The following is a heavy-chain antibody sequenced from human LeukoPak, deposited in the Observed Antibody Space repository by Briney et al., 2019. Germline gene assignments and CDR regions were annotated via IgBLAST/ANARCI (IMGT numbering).Heavy chain of an antibody. CDR3: ASRRGTGTTWY. J-gene: IGHJ4*02. D-gene: IGHD1-1*01. Sequence: PSETLSLTCTVSGGSITNYYWTWIRQPPGKGLEWIGYIHYSGSTDYNPSLKSRVTISVDTSKNQFSLKLSSVTAADTAVYYCASRRGTGTTWYWGQGTLVTVSS. CDR2: IHYSGST. V-gene: IGHV4-59*12. CDR1: GGSITNYY.